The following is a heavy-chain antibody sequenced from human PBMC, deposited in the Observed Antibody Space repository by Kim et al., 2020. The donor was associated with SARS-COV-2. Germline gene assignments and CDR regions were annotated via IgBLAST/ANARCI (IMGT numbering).Heavy chain of an antibody. Sequence: ASVKVSCKASGYTFTGYYMHWVRQAPGQGLEWMGWINPNSGGTNYAQKFQGRVTMTRDTSISTAYMELSRLRSDDTAVYYCARDCSGGSCYFEYYYYGMDVWGQGTTVTVSS. CDR1: GYTFTGYY. CDR3: ARDCSGGSCYFEYYYYGMDV. D-gene: IGHD2-15*01. V-gene: IGHV1-2*02. CDR2: INPNSGGT. J-gene: IGHJ6*02.